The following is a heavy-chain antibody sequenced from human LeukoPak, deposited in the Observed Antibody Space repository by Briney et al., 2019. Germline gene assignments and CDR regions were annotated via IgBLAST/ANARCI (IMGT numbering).Heavy chain of an antibody. V-gene: IGHV4-59*11. CDR1: GDSISIHY. J-gene: IGHJ6*04. Sequence: SETLSLTCSVAGDSISIHYWSWIRQPPGKGLEWIGYIYYSGSTNYNPSLKSRVTISVDTSKNQFSLKLSSVTATDTAVYYCARAGYSGSDFSVWGKGSTVTVSS. D-gene: IGHD5-12*01. CDR2: IYYSGST. CDR3: ARAGYSGSDFSV.